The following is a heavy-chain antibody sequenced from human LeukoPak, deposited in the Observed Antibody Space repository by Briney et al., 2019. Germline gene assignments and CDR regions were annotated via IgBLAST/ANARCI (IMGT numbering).Heavy chain of an antibody. CDR3: ARSMVETYYDFWSGTLHWCYFDY. Sequence: GASVKVSCKASGYTFTSYAMNWVRQAPGQGLEWMGWINTNTGNPTYAQGFTGRFVFSLDTSVSTAYLQISSLKAEDTAVYYCARSMVETYYDFWSGTLHWCYFDYWGQGTLVTVSS. CDR2: INTNTGNP. D-gene: IGHD3-3*01. CDR1: GYTFTSYA. V-gene: IGHV7-4-1*02. J-gene: IGHJ4*02.